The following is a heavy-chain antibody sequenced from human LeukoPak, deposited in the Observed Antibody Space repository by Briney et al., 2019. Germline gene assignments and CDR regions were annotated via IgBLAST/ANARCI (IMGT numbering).Heavy chain of an antibody. Sequence: SETLSLTCTVSGGSIRSYYWSWIRQAPGKGLEWIGFISYSGYTSYSPSLKSRVAISVDPSKKQLSLRLSSVTAADTAVYYCASSRSSTSFDYWGQGTLVTVSS. J-gene: IGHJ4*02. D-gene: IGHD2-2*01. CDR2: ISYSGYT. CDR3: ASSRSSTSFDY. V-gene: IGHV4-59*01. CDR1: GGSIRSYY.